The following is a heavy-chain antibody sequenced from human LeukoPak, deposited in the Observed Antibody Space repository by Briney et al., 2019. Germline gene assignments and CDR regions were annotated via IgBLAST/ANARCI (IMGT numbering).Heavy chain of an antibody. J-gene: IGHJ4*02. CDR2: ITGSGGTT. CDR1: GFTFSSYA. CDR3: AKSRSEVVVAAANY. Sequence: GGSLRFSCAASGFTFSSYAMNWARQAPGKGLEWVSAITGSGGTTYYADSVRGRFTISRDNSKNTLYLQMNSLRAEDTAIYYCAKSRSEVVVAAANYWGQGTLITVSS. D-gene: IGHD2-15*01. V-gene: IGHV3-23*01.